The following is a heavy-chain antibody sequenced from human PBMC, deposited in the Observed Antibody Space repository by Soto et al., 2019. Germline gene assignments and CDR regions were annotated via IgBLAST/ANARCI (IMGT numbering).Heavy chain of an antibody. J-gene: IGHJ4*02. CDR3: AAGLGSFY. D-gene: IGHD2-15*01. CDR2: IYSGGTT. V-gene: IGHV3-53*04. Sequence: EVQLVKSGGGLVQPGGSLRLSCAVSDFTVSSNYMSWVRQAPGKGLEWVSVIYSGGTTYYADSVKGRFTISRHNSKNTLYLQMNSLRAEDTAVYYCAAGLGSFYWDQGTLVTVSS. CDR1: DFTVSSNY.